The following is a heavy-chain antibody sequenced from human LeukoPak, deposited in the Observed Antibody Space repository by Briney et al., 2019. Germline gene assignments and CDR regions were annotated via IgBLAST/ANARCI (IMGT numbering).Heavy chain of an antibody. D-gene: IGHD2-2*01. J-gene: IGHJ6*03. CDR1: GGSISSSSYY. V-gene: IGHV4-39*07. CDR3: ARGKGYCSSTSYGYCSGGNCYANYYYYYMDV. Sequence: SETLSLTCTVSGGSISSSSYYWGWIRQPPGKGLEWIGSIYYSGSTYYNPSLKSRVTISVDTSKNQFSLKLSSVTAADTAVYYCARGKGYCSSTSYGYCSGGNCYANYYYYYMDVWGKGTTVTVSS. CDR2: IYYSGST.